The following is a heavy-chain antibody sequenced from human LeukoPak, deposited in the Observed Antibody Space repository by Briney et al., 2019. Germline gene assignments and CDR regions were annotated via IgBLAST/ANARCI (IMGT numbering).Heavy chain of an antibody. V-gene: IGHV3-23*01. CDR1: VFTFSSYA. D-gene: IGHD3-9*01. CDR2: ISAGGGST. CDR3: AKGDPPTYYDILTGQDY. Sequence: GGSLRLSRAASVFTFSSYAMSCVCEAPGEGLEWVAGISAGGGSTYYADSVKGRFTISRDNSKNMLYLQLNSLRAEDTAVYYCAKGDPPTYYDILTGQDYWGQGTLVTVSS. J-gene: IGHJ4*02.